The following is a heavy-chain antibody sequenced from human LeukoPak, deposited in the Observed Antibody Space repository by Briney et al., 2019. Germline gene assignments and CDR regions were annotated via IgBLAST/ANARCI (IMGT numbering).Heavy chain of an antibody. CDR1: GGSLSSYY. CDR3: ALIDYYNYALVY. V-gene: IGHV4-4*07. J-gene: IGHJ4*02. CDR2: IYTSGST. D-gene: IGHD3-10*01. Sequence: SETLSLTCIVSGGSLSSYYWSWIRQPAGTGLEWIGRIYTSGSTNYNPSLKSRVTMSVDTSKNQFSLKLSSVTAADTAVFYCALIDYYNYALVYWGQGTLVTVSS.